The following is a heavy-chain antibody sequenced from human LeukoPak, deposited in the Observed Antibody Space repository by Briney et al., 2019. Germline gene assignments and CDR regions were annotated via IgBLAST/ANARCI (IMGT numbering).Heavy chain of an antibody. CDR1: GGSVSSGSYY. D-gene: IGHD1-26*01. CDR2: IYYSGST. V-gene: IGHV4-61*01. Sequence: PSETLSLTCTVSGGSVSSGSYYLSWIRQPPGKGLEWIGYIYYSGSTNYNPSLKSRVTISVDTSKNQFSLKLSSVTAADTAVYYCAREDGLGIVGATTDYWGQGTLVTVSS. CDR3: AREDGLGIVGATTDY. J-gene: IGHJ4*02.